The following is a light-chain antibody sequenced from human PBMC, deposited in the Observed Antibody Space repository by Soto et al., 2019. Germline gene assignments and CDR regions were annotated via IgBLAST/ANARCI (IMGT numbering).Light chain of an antibody. CDR3: QHSYSTLWT. CDR1: QSISSY. J-gene: IGKJ1*01. CDR2: AAS. Sequence: DIQMTQSPSSLSASVGDRVTITCRASQSISSYLNWYQQKPGKAPKLLIYAASSLQGGVPSRFSGSVSGTDFTLTISSLQPEDFATYYCQHSYSTLWTFGQGTKVEIK. V-gene: IGKV1-39*01.